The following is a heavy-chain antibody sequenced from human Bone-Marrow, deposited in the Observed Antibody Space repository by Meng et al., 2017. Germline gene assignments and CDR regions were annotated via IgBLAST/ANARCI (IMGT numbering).Heavy chain of an antibody. V-gene: IGHV4-61*02. D-gene: IGHD1-26*01. Sequence: SETLSLTCTVSGGSISSGSYYWSWIRQPAGKGLEWIGRIYTSGSTNYNPSLKSRVTISVDTSKNQFSLKLSSVTATDTAVYYCAREMRGVSYSYFFDYWGQGTLVTVSS. CDR2: IYTSGST. J-gene: IGHJ4*02. CDR3: AREMRGVSYSYFFDY. CDR1: GGSISSGSYY.